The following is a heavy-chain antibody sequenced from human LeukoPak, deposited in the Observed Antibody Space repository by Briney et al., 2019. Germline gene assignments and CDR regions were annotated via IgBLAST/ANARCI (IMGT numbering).Heavy chain of an antibody. J-gene: IGHJ6*03. CDR3: ARDERRYYDFWSGYSHYYMDV. CDR2: ISSSSSTI. Sequence: SGGSLRLSCAASGFTFSSYSMNWVRQAPGKGLEWVSYISSSSSTIYYADSVKGRFTISRDNAKNSLYLQMNSLRDEDTAVYYCARDERRYYDFWSGYSHYYMDVWGKGTTVTVSS. V-gene: IGHV3-48*02. D-gene: IGHD3-3*01. CDR1: GFTFSSYS.